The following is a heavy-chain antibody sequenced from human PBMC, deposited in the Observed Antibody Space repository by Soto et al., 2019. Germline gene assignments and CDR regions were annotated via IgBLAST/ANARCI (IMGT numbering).Heavy chain of an antibody. V-gene: IGHV3-23*01. D-gene: IGHD3-10*01. CDR2: ISGSGGST. CDR3: AKFMVRGVINDY. Sequence: EVQLLESGGGLVQPGGSLRLSCAASGFTFSSYAMSWVRQAPGKGLEWVSAISGSGGSTYYADSVKGRFTISRDNSENTLYLQMNSLRAEDTAVYYCAKFMVRGVINDYWGQGTLVTVSS. CDR1: GFTFSSYA. J-gene: IGHJ4*02.